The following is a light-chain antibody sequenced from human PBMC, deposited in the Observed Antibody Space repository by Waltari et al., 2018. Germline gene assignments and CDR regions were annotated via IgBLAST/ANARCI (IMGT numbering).Light chain of an antibody. CDR3: SSYTTSSAPGV. CDR1: DSDVGAYDF. Sequence: QSALTQPASVSGSPGQSITISCSGTDSDVGAYDFVSWYQQHPGKAPHLIIYEVSNRPSGISNRFSASQSGNTASLTISGLQAEDEADYYCSSYTTSSAPGVFGTGTRVTVL. J-gene: IGLJ1*01. CDR2: EVS. V-gene: IGLV2-14*01.